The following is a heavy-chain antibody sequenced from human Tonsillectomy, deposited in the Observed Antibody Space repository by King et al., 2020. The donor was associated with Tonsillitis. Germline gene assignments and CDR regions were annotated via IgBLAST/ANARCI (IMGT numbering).Heavy chain of an antibody. V-gene: IGHV4-39*07. CDR1: GGSISSSSYY. D-gene: IGHD3-22*01. Sequence: QLQESGPGLVKPSETLSLTCTVSGGSISSSSYYWGWIRQPPGKGLEWIGSIYYSGSTYYNPSLKSRVTISVDTSKNQFSLKLSSLTAADTAVYYCARLYDSSGYLPPYFDYWGQGTLVTVSS. CDR2: IYYSGST. J-gene: IGHJ4*02. CDR3: ARLYDSSGYLPPYFDY.